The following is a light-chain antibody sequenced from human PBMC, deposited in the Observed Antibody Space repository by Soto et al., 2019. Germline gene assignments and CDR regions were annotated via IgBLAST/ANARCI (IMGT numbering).Light chain of an antibody. J-gene: IGKJ1*01. CDR3: QQSYSTPRT. Sequence: DIQMTQSPSSLSASVGDRVTITYRASQSISNYLNWYQHKPGKAPKLLMFAASSLQSGVPSRFSGGGSGTDFTLTISSLQPEDFATYYCQQSYSTPRTFGQGTKVEIK. V-gene: IGKV1-39*01. CDR1: QSISNY. CDR2: AAS.